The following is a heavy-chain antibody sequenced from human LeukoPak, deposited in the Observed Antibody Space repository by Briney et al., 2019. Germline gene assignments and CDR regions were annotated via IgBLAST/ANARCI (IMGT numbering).Heavy chain of an antibody. CDR2: IYPGDSDT. Sequence: GESLKISCKGSGYSFTSYWIVWVRQMPGKGLEWMGIIYPGDSDTRYSPSFQGQVTISADKSISTAYLQWSSLKASDTAMYYCARQIVGATTANWFDPWGQGTLVTVSS. CDR1: GYSFTSYW. D-gene: IGHD1-26*01. V-gene: IGHV5-51*01. CDR3: ARQIVGATTANWFDP. J-gene: IGHJ5*02.